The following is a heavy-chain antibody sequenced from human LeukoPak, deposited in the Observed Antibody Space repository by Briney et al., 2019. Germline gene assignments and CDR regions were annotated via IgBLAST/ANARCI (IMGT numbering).Heavy chain of an antibody. D-gene: IGHD3-10*01. CDR2: VTSKTAGGTT. CDR3: TYYGSGAIRF. CDR1: GFTFSNAY. V-gene: IGHV3-15*01. J-gene: IGHJ4*02. Sequence: PGGSLRLSCAASGFTFSNAYMSWVRQAPGKGLEWVGRVTSKTAGGTTDYAAPVKGRFTISRDDSENSLYLQINSLKTDDTAVYYCTYYGSGAIRFWGQGTLVTVSS.